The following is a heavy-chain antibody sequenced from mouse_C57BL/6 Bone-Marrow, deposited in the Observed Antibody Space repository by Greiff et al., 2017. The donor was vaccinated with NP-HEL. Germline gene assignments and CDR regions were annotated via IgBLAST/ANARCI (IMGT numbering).Heavy chain of an antibody. Sequence: EVQLQESGGGLVQPGGSMKLSCAASGFTFSDAWMDWVRQSPEKGLEWVAEIRNKANNHATYYAESVKGRFTISRDDSKSSVYLQMNSLRAEDTGIYYCTRSYYYGSSTYYAMDYWGQGTSVTVSS. CDR2: IRNKANNHAT. CDR1: GFTFSDAW. D-gene: IGHD1-1*01. J-gene: IGHJ4*01. V-gene: IGHV6-6*01. CDR3: TRSYYYGSSTYYAMDY.